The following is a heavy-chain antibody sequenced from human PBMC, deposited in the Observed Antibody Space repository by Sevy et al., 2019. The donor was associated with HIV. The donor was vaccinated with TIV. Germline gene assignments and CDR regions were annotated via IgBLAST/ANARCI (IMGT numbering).Heavy chain of an antibody. V-gene: IGHV1-69*06. Sequence: SVKVSCKASGGTFNSYGINWVRQAPGQGLEWMGGIIPIFGTTNYAQRFQGRVTITADKSTGTAYMELSSLRSEETAVYYCAFDSNAYDVWGQGTMVTVSS. CDR1: GGTFNSYG. CDR2: IIPIFGTT. D-gene: IGHD3-22*01. J-gene: IGHJ3*01. CDR3: AFDSNAYDV.